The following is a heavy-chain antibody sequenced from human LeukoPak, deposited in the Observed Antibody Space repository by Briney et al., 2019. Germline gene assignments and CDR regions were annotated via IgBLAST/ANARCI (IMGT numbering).Heavy chain of an antibody. J-gene: IGHJ6*03. D-gene: IGHD5-18*01. CDR1: GYTLTELS. V-gene: IGHV1-24*01. Sequence: ASVKVSCKVSGYTLTELSMHWVRQAPGKGLEWMGGFDPEDGETIYAQKFQGRVTMTEDTSTDTAYMELSSLRSEDTAVYYCATALPVDTAMVRLTYYYYYMDVWGKGTTVTVSS. CDR3: ATALPVDTAMVRLTYYYYYMDV. CDR2: FDPEDGET.